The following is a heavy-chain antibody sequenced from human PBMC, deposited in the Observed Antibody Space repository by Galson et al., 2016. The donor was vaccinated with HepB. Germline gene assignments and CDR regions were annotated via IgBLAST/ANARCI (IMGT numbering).Heavy chain of an antibody. CDR1: GFTFDDYA. V-gene: IGHV3-9*01. CDR2: ISWNSGYI. D-gene: IGHD6-19*01. J-gene: IGHJ4*02. CDR3: AKDDLSSGWYIIDY. Sequence: SLRLSCAASGFTFDDYALHWVRQAPGKGPEWVSGISWNSGYIGYADSVKGRFTISKDNAKNSLYLQMNSLRAEDTALYYCAKDDLSSGWYIIDYWGQGTRVTVSS.